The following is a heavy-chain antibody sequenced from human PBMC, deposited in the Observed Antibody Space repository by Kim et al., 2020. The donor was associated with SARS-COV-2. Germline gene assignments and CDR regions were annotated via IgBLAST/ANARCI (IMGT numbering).Heavy chain of an antibody. V-gene: IGHV5-51*01. CDR3: ARQGGVRGVIMVAFDP. D-gene: IGHD3-10*01. CDR1: GYSFTSYW. Sequence: GESLKISCKGSGYSFTSYWIGWVRQMPGKGLEWMGIIYPGDSDTRYSPSFQGQVTISADKSISTAYLQWSSLKASDTAMYYCARQGGVRGVIMVAFDPWGQGTLVTVSS. CDR2: IYPGDSDT. J-gene: IGHJ5*02.